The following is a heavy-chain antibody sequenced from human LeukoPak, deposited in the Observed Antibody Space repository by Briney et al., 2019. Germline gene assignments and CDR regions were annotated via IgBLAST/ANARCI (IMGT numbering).Heavy chain of an antibody. Sequence: ASVNVSFKSSGYTFTSYDINWVRQATGQGLEWMGWMNPNSGNTGYAQKFQGRVTMTRNTSISTAYMELSSLRSEDTAVYYCARGTRITIFGVVPLYYFDYWGQGTLVTVSS. J-gene: IGHJ4*02. D-gene: IGHD3-3*01. CDR1: GYTFTSYD. V-gene: IGHV1-8*01. CDR2: MNPNSGNT. CDR3: ARGTRITIFGVVPLYYFDY.